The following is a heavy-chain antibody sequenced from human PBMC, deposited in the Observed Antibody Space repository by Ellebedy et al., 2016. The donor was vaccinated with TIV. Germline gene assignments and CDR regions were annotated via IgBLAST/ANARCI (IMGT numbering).Heavy chain of an antibody. D-gene: IGHD3-16*01. V-gene: IGHV3-49*03. CDR2: IRARAHGGTS. J-gene: IGHJ4*02. CDR1: GFTFGDYA. Sequence: GESLKISCQGSGFTFGDYAMTWFRQTPGTGLEWLGFIRARAHGGTSEHAASVKDRFAISRDDSKSIAYLQMSGLKAEDTAVYYCTADAGGQFSYASEWGQGTLVTVSS. CDR3: TADAGGQFSYASE.